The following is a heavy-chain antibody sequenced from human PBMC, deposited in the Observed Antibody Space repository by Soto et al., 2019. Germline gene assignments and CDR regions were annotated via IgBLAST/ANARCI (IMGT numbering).Heavy chain of an antibody. J-gene: IGHJ4*02. CDR2: FDPEDGET. Sequence: ASVKVSCKVSGYALTELSMHWVRQAPGQGLEWMGGFDPEDGETIYAQKFQGRVTMTEDTSTDTAYMELSSLRSEDTAVYYCATAVEMATGFDYWGQGTLVTVSS. CDR1: GYALTELS. D-gene: IGHD5-12*01. V-gene: IGHV1-24*01. CDR3: ATAVEMATGFDY.